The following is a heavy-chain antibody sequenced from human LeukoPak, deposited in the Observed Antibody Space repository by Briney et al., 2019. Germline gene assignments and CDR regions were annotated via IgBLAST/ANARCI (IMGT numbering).Heavy chain of an antibody. D-gene: IGHD6-13*01. CDR2: TYYRSKWYY. CDR3: ARVGGLAAAGIFGAFDI. Sequence: SQTLSLTCAISGDSVSSNSAAWNWIRQPPSRGLEWLGGTYYRSKWYYDYALSVKSRITINPDTSKNQFSLQLNSVTPEDTAVYYCARVGGLAAAGIFGAFDIWGQGTMVTVSS. V-gene: IGHV6-1*01. J-gene: IGHJ3*02. CDR1: GDSVSSNSAA.